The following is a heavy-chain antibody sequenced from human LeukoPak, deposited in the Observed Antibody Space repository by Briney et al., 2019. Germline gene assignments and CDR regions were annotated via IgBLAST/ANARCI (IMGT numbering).Heavy chain of an antibody. J-gene: IGHJ4*02. Sequence: PSETLSLTCTVSGDSISSGGYYWSWIRQHPGKGLEWIGYIYYSGSTYYNPSLKSRVTISVDTSKNQFSLKLSSVTAADTAVYYCARGSPLLYYFDYWGQGTLVTVSS. V-gene: IGHV4-31*03. CDR1: GDSISSGGYY. CDR3: ARGSPLLYYFDY. D-gene: IGHD2-2*01. CDR2: IYYSGST.